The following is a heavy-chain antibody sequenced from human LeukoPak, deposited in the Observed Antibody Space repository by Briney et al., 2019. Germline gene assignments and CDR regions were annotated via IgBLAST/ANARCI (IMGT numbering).Heavy chain of an antibody. CDR1: GGSISSGSYY. CDR3: ARGKLYWSGYYTTHYYYMDV. J-gene: IGHJ6*03. V-gene: IGHV4-61*02. Sequence: PSETLSLTCTVSGGSISSGSYYWSWIRQPAGKGLEWIGRIYTSGSTNYNPSLKSRVTMSVDTSKNQFSLKLSSVTAADTAVYYCARGKLYWSGYYTTHYYYMDVWGKGTTVTVSS. CDR2: IYTSGST. D-gene: IGHD3-3*01.